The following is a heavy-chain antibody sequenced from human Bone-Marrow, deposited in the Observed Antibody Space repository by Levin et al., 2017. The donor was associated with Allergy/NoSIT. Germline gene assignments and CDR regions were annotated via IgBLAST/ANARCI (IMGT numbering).Heavy chain of an antibody. CDR1: GFIFSSYV. J-gene: IGHJ6*02. Sequence: GGSLRLSCEASGFIFSSYVMNWVRLAPGKGLEWVSCISRSGTNTDYADSVKGRFTISRDNSKNTLYLQIDSPRAEDTAVYYCAKDGRGTAAFGYYHYGMDVWGQGTTVTVSS. V-gene: IGHV3-23*01. CDR3: AKDGRGTAAFGYYHYGMDV. D-gene: IGHD6-13*01. CDR2: ISRSGTNT.